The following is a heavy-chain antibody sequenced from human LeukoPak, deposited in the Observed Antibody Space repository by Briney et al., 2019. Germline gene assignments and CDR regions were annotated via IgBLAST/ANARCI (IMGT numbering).Heavy chain of an antibody. CDR3: ARDPSRKLEPARRFDY. D-gene: IGHD1-1*01. J-gene: IGHJ4*02. CDR2: ISSSSSYI. Sequence: ASVKVSCKASGGTFSSYSMNWVRQAPGKGLEWVSSISSSSSYIYYADSVKGRFTISRDNAKNSLYLQMNSLRAEDTAVYYCARDPSRKLEPARRFDYWGQGTLVTVSS. CDR1: GGTFSSYS. V-gene: IGHV3-21*01.